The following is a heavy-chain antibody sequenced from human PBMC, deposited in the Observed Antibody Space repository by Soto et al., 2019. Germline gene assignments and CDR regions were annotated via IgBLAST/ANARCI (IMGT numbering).Heavy chain of an antibody. J-gene: IGHJ3*02. V-gene: IGHV1-2*02. Sequence: QVQLVQSGAEVKKPRASVKVSCKASGYTFTGYYMHWVRQAPGQGLEWMVWINPNSGGTNYAQKFQGRVTMTRDTSISTAYMELSRLRSDDTAVYYCARDPPGIVVAGPYTADDAFDIWGQGTMVTVSS. CDR1: GYTFTGYY. CDR2: INPNSGGT. D-gene: IGHD6-19*01. CDR3: ARDPPGIVVAGPYTADDAFDI.